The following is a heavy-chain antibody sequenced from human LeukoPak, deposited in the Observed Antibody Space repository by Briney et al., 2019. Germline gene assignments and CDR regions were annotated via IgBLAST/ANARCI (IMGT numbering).Heavy chain of an antibody. J-gene: IGHJ4*02. CDR3: AKTPTGYSSGRYPAWPIDY. V-gene: IGHV3-23*01. CDR1: GFTFCSYA. CDR2: IFGSGGSA. Sequence: PGGSLRLSCAASGFTFCSYAMYWVRQAPGKGLEWVSGIFGSGGSAHYADSVKGRFTISRDNSKNTVYLQMDSLRVEDTAIYYCAKTPTGYSSGRYPAWPIDYWGQGTLVTVSS. D-gene: IGHD2-15*01.